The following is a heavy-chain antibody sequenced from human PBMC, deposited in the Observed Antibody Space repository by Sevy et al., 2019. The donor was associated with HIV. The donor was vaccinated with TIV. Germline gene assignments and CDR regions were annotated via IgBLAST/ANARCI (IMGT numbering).Heavy chain of an antibody. CDR3: ARDFCSGGSCYSAFVY. J-gene: IGHJ4*02. Sequence: ASVKVSCMASVYSFTNYIMYWVRQAPGQGLEWMGWVNTRTGDTKYSEKFQGRVSITGDTSASISHMDLRGLKSEDTAVYSCARDFCSGGSCYSAFVYWGQGTLVTVSS. CDR2: VNTRTGDT. V-gene: IGHV1-3*04. CDR1: VYSFTNYI. D-gene: IGHD2-15*01.